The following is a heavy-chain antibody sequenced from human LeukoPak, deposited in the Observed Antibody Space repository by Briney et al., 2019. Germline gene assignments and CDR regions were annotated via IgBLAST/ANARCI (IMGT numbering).Heavy chain of an antibody. CDR1: GGTFSSYA. CDR3: AREMYSKPNWFDP. V-gene: IGHV1-69*04. D-gene: IGHD6-13*01. CDR2: IIPILGIA. J-gene: IGHJ5*02. Sequence: SVKVSCKASGGTFSSYAISWVRQAPGQGLEWMGRIIPILGIANYAQKFQGRVTITADKPTSTAYMELSSLRSEDTAVYYCAREMYSKPNWFDPWGQGTLVTVSS.